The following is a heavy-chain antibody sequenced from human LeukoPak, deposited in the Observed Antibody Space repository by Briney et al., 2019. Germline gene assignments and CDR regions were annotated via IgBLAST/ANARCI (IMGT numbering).Heavy chain of an antibody. CDR3: ASLKWFGQLLVDY. CDR1: GGSFSGYY. D-gene: IGHD3-10*01. Sequence: PSETLSLTCAVYGGSFSGYYWSWIRQTPGKGLEWIGSVHYTGTSYYNLSLKSRVIISVDTSKNQFSLKLISVTAADTAIYYCASLKWFGQLLVDYWGQGTLVTVSS. CDR2: VHYTGTS. V-gene: IGHV4-34*01. J-gene: IGHJ4*02.